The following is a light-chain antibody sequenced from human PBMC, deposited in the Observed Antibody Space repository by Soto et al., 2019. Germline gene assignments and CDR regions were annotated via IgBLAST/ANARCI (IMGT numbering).Light chain of an antibody. Sequence: QSVLTQPASVSGSPGQSITISCTGTSSDVGSYNYVSWHQQHPGQAPKLMIYEVTNRASGVPDRFSASKSGNTASLTISGLQAGDEADYYCSSYRSSSTYVFGTGTKLPVL. V-gene: IGLV2-14*01. CDR3: SSYRSSSTYV. J-gene: IGLJ1*01. CDR2: EVT. CDR1: SSDVGSYNY.